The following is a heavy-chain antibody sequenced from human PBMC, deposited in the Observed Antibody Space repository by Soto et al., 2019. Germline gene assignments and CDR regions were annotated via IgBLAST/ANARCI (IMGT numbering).Heavy chain of an antibody. D-gene: IGHD1-20*01. CDR3: AKVVPHITSLILPGDF. J-gene: IGHJ4*02. Sequence: LRLSCAASGFTFSSYAMTWVRQAPGKGLEWVSAISYNGDNTYYADSVKGRFTISRDNSRNTLSLQMSSLRAEDTAFYYCAKVVPHITSLILPGDFWGRGSLVTVSS. V-gene: IGHV3-23*01. CDR1: GFTFSSYA. CDR2: ISYNGDNT.